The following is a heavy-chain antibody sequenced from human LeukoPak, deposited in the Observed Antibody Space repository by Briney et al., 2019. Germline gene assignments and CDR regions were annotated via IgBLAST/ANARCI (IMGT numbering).Heavy chain of an antibody. D-gene: IGHD2-8*02. V-gene: IGHV3-33*01. CDR1: GFTLSTYG. CDR2: IWYDGSIK. Sequence: GGSLRLSCAASGFTLSTYGMHWVRQAPGKGLEWVAVIWYDGSIKYYADSVKGRFTFSRDNSKSTMYLQMNSLRAEDTAVYYCARIACTGGNCKPYYYYGLDVWGQGTTVTVSS. J-gene: IGHJ6*02. CDR3: ARIACTGGNCKPYYYYGLDV.